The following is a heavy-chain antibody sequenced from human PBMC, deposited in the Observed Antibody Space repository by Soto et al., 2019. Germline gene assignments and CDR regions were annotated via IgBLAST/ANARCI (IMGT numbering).Heavy chain of an antibody. CDR3: ARGIVVVPAADSYYYCYMDV. D-gene: IGHD2-2*01. CDR1: GYTFTSYD. CDR2: MNPNSGNT. J-gene: IGHJ6*03. Sequence: ASVKVSCKASGYTFTSYDINWVRQATGQGLEWMGWMNPNSGNTGYAQKFQGRVTMTRNTSISTAYMELSSLRSEDTAVYYCARGIVVVPAADSYYYCYMDVWAKGTTVTVSS. V-gene: IGHV1-8*01.